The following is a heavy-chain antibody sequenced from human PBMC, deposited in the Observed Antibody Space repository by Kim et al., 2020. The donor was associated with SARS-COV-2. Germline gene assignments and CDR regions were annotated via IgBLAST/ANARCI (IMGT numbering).Heavy chain of an antibody. D-gene: IGHD3-10*01. CDR2: INSDGSST. J-gene: IGHJ4*02. CDR1: GFTFSSYW. V-gene: IGHV3-74*01. Sequence: GGSLRLSCAASGFTFSSYWMHWVRQAPGKGLVWVSRINSDGSSTSYADSVKGRFTISRDNAKNTLYLQMNSLRAEDTAVYYCARDLVVPDYYGSGSYAYWGQGTLVTVSS. CDR3: ARDLVVPDYYGSGSYAY.